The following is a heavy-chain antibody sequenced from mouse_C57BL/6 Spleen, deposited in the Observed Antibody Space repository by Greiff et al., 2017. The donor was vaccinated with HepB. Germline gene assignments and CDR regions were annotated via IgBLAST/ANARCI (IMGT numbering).Heavy chain of an antibody. CDR1: GYTFTSYW. Sequence: QVQLKESGAELVKPGASVKLSCKASGYTFTSYWMPWVKQRPGQGLEWIGMIHPNSGSTNYNEKFKSKATLTVDKSSSTAYMQLSSLTSEDSAVYYCARGAYYSNYGFAYWGQGTLVTVSA. CDR2: IHPNSGST. D-gene: IGHD2-5*01. V-gene: IGHV1-64*01. J-gene: IGHJ3*01. CDR3: ARGAYYSNYGFAY.